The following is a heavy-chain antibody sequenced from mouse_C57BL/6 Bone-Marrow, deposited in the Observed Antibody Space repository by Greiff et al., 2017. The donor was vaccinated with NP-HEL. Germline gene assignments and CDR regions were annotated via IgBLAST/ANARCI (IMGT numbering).Heavy chain of an antibody. V-gene: IGHV1-53*01. D-gene: IGHD4-1*01. CDR2: INPGNGGT. J-gene: IGHJ1*01. Sequence: QVQLQQPGTELVKPGASVKLSCKASGYTFTSYWMHWVKQRPGQGLEWIGNINPGNGGTNYNEKFKSQATLTVDKSSSTAYMQLRSLTSGDSAVYYCARGDWDDYWYFDVWGPGTTVTVPS. CDR1: GYTFTSYW. CDR3: ARGDWDDYWYFDV.